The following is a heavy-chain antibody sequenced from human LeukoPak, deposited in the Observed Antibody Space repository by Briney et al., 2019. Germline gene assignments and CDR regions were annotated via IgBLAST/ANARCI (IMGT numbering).Heavy chain of an antibody. V-gene: IGHV4-39*07. Sequence: SETLSLTCTVSGGSISSSSYYWGCIRQPPGKGLECIGSIYYSGSTYYNPSLKSRVTISVDTSKNQFSLKLSSVTAADTAVYYCARDPGSGWHDDAFDIWGQGTMVTVSS. J-gene: IGHJ3*02. D-gene: IGHD6-19*01. CDR2: IYYSGST. CDR3: ARDPGSGWHDDAFDI. CDR1: GGSISSSSYY.